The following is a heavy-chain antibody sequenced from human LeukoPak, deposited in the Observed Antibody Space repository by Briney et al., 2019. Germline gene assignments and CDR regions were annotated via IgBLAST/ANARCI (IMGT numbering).Heavy chain of an antibody. CDR2: ISSSSSYI. CDR3: ARGKGIAVAGLDY. CDR1: GFTFSSHS. J-gene: IGHJ4*02. V-gene: IGHV3-21*01. D-gene: IGHD6-19*01. Sequence: KPGGSLRLSCAASGFTFSSHSMNWVRQAPGKGLEWVSSISSSSSYIYYADSVKGRFTISRDNAKNSLYLQMNSLRAEDTAVYYCARGKGIAVAGLDYWGQGTLVTVSS.